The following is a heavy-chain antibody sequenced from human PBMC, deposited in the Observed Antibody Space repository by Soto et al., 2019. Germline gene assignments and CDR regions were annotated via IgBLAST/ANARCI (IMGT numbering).Heavy chain of an antibody. Sequence: SETLSLTCTVSGGSISSYYWSWIRQPPGKGLEWIGYIYYSGSTNYNPSLKSRVTISVDTSKNQFSLKLSSVTAADTAVYYCASSPYYDILTGYYNSYYYYGMDVWGQGTSVTVSS. CDR2: IYYSGST. V-gene: IGHV4-59*01. CDR3: ASSPYYDILTGYYNSYYYYGMDV. J-gene: IGHJ6*02. CDR1: GGSISSYY. D-gene: IGHD3-9*01.